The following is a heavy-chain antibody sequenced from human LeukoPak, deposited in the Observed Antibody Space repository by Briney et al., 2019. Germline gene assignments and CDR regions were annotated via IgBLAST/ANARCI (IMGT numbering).Heavy chain of an antibody. V-gene: IGHV4-59*01. CDR2: FYDTGNT. D-gene: IGHD3-3*01. CDR1: GGSISNFY. J-gene: IGHJ6*02. Sequence: PSETLSLTCTVSGGSISNFYWSWLRQSPGKGLEWIGYFYDTGNTNYNPSLKSRVTISVDTSKNQVSLKLKSVTAADTAVYFCARVRGYPPLYYYGVDVWGRGTMVTVSS. CDR3: ARVRGYPPLYYYGVDV.